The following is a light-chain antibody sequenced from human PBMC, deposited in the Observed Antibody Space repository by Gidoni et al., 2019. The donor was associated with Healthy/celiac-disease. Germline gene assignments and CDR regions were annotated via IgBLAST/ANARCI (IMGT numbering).Light chain of an antibody. Sequence: ELVFTQSPGTLSLSPGESATLSCRASQSVSSSYLAWYQQKPGQAPRLLIYGASSRATGIPDRFSGSGSGTDFTLTISRLEPEDFAVYYCQQYGSSSFTFGPGTKVDIK. J-gene: IGKJ3*01. CDR3: QQYGSSSFT. V-gene: IGKV3-20*01. CDR2: GAS. CDR1: QSVSSSY.